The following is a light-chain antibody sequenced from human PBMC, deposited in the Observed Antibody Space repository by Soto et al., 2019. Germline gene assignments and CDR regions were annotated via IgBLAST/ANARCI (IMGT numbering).Light chain of an antibody. V-gene: IGLV2-23*02. Sequence: QSVLTQPASVSGYPGQSITISGTGTSNDVGGYDLVSWYQHHPGKARKLIIYEATKRPSGVSDRFSGSKSGNTASLTISALQSEDEADYSCCSFAGGATFVFGGGTKLTVL. CDR2: EAT. CDR3: CSFAGGATFV. CDR1: SNDVGGYDL. J-gene: IGLJ2*01.